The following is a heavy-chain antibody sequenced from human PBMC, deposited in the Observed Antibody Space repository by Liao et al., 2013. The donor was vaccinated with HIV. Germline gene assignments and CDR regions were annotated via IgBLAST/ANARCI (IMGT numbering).Heavy chain of an antibody. CDR3: TRGSRGTVTPFQH. J-gene: IGHJ1*01. CDR1: GGSISSYH. V-gene: IGHV4-4*07. CDR2: IPSGGSA. Sequence: QVQLHESGPGVVRTSQTLSVTCSVSGGSISSYHWSWIRQPAGKGLEWIGRIPSGGSATYNPALKSRVVMSIDTSRNQFSLRLNSVTAADTAMYYCTRGSRGTVTPFQHWGQGTLVTVSS. D-gene: IGHD4-17*01.